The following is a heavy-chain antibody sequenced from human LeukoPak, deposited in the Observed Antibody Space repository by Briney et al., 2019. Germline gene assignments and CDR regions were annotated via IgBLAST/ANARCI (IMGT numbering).Heavy chain of an antibody. V-gene: IGHV1-2*02. CDR3: SSDITIFGVVTRGDY. D-gene: IGHD3-3*01. J-gene: IGHJ4*02. CDR2: INPNSGGT. Sequence: ASVKLSCKASGYTFTGYYMHWVRQAPGQGLEWMGWINPNSGGTNYAQKFQGRVTMTRDTSISTAYMELSRLRSDDTAVYYCSSDITIFGVVTRGDYWGQGTLVTVSS. CDR1: GYTFTGYY.